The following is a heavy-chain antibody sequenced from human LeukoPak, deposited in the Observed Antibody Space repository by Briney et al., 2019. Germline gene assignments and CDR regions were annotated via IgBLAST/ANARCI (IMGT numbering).Heavy chain of an antibody. V-gene: IGHV1-69*13. CDR2: IIPIFGTA. CDR1: GGTFSMYA. Sequence: SVKVSCKTSGGTFSMYAISWVRQAPRQRLEWMGGIIPIFGTANYAQKFQGRVTITADESTSTAYMELSSLRSEDTAIYYCARAMEEGYDNSPYYFDNWGQGTLVTVSS. J-gene: IGHJ4*02. CDR3: ARAMEEGYDNSPYYFDN. D-gene: IGHD3-22*01.